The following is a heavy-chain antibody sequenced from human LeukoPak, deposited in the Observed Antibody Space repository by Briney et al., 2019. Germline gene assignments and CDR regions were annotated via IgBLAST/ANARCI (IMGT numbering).Heavy chain of an antibody. V-gene: IGHV3-23*01. CDR1: GFTFSSYA. D-gene: IGHD3-10*01. CDR2: ISGSGGST. J-gene: IGHJ4*02. Sequence: GGSLRLSCAASGFTFSSYAVSWVRQAPGKGLEWVSAISGSGGSTYYADSVKGRFTISRDNSKSTLYLQMNSLRAEDTAVYYCAKWSGRYQRYYFDYWGQGTLVTVSS. CDR3: AKWSGRYQRYYFDY.